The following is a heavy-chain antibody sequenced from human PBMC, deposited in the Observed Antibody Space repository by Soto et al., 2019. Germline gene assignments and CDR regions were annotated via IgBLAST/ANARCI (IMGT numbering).Heavy chain of an antibody. CDR3: ARTSAAGKYYSGMAV. J-gene: IGHJ6*02. D-gene: IGHD6-13*01. CDR1: GDSVSSYW. CDR2: IYPGDSDT. V-gene: IGHV5-51*01. Sequence: GEALKISGEGCGDSVSSYWSGWVRQMPGKGLEWMGIIYPGDSDTRYSPSFQCQVTISADKSISTAYLQWRSLKASDTAMYYCARTSAAGKYYSGMAVWGQGTTVTVSS.